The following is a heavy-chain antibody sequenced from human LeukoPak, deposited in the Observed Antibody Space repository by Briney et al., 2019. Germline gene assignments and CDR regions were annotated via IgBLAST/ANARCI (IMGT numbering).Heavy chain of an antibody. V-gene: IGHV4-59*08. CDR3: ARHRPSRTSSAFDI. CDR1: GGSISIYY. D-gene: IGHD1-14*01. J-gene: IGHJ3*02. CDR2: IYYSGST. Sequence: SETLSLTCTVSGGSISIYYWSWIRQPPGKGLEWIGYIYYSGSTNYNPSLKSRVTISVDTSKNQFSLKLSSVTAADTAVYYCARHRPSRTSSAFDIWGQGTMVTVSS.